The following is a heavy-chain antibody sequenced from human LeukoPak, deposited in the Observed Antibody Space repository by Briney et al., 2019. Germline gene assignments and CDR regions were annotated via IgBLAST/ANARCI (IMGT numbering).Heavy chain of an antibody. J-gene: IGHJ4*02. CDR1: GGSISSSTYY. CDR2: IYYSGST. D-gene: IGHD5-18*01. CDR3: ARDRDYSYGYFDY. V-gene: IGHV4-39*07. Sequence: SETLSLTCTVSGGSISSSTYYWGWIRQPPGKGLEWIGSIYYSGSTYYNPSLKSRVTISVDTSKNQFSLKLSSVTAADTAVYYCARDRDYSYGYFDYWGQGTLVTVSS.